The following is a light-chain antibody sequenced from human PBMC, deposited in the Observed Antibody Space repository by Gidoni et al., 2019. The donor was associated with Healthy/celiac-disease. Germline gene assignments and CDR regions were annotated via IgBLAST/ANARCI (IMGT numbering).Light chain of an antibody. CDR1: SSDVGGYNY. Sequence: QSALTQHASVSGSPGQSITISCTGTSSDVGGYNYVSWYQQHPGKAPKLMMYAVSNRPSGVSNRFSGSKSGNTASLTISGLQAEDEADYYCSSYTSSSTVFGGGTKLTVL. V-gene: IGLV2-14*01. J-gene: IGLJ3*02. CDR2: AVS. CDR3: SSYTSSSTV.